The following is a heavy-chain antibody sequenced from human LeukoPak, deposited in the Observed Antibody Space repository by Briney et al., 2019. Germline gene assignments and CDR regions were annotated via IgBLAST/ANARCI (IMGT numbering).Heavy chain of an antibody. CDR2: ISGNNGNT. Sequence: ASVKVSCKASGYTFSSYGISWVRQAPGQGLEWMGWISGNNGNTNYAQKLQGRVTMTTDTSTSTAYMEVRSLRSDDTAVYYCARDSITIFGVVIPSLDYWGQGTLVTVSS. D-gene: IGHD3-3*01. CDR3: ARDSITIFGVVIPSLDY. V-gene: IGHV1-18*01. CDR1: GYTFSSYG. J-gene: IGHJ4*02.